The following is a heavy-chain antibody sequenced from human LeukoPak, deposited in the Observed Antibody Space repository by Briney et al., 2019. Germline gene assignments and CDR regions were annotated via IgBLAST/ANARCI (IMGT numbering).Heavy chain of an antibody. CDR3: ARDFGAERWLQTTDDY. V-gene: IGHV1-69*13. J-gene: IGHJ4*02. D-gene: IGHD5-24*01. CDR2: IIPIFGTA. Sequence: SVKVSCKASGGTFSSYAISWVRQAPGQGLEWMGGIIPIFGTANYAQKFQGRVTVTADESTSTAYMELSSLRSEDTAVYYCARDFGAERWLQTTDDYWGQGTLVTVSS. CDR1: GGTFSSYA.